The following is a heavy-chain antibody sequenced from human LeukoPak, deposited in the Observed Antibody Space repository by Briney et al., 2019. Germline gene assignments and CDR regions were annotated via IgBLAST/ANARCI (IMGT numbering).Heavy chain of an antibody. CDR3: ARRGITIFGWGYYGMDV. Sequence: GESLKICCKGSGYSFTSYWIGWVRQMPGKGLEWMGIIYPGDSDTRYSPSFQGQVTISADKSISTAYLQWSSLKASDTAMYYCARRGITIFGWGYYGMDVWGQGTTVTVSS. CDR2: IYPGDSDT. J-gene: IGHJ6*02. V-gene: IGHV5-51*01. D-gene: IGHD3-3*01. CDR1: GYSFTSYW.